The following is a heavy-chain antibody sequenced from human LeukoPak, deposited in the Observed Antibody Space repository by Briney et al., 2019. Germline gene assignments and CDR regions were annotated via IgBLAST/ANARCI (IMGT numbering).Heavy chain of an antibody. V-gene: IGHV3-23*01. CDR3: AKAIGMATIPYYFDY. Sequence: TGGSLRLSCAASGFTFSSYAMSWVRQAPGKGLEWVSAISGSGGSTYYADSVKGRFTISRDNSKNTLYLQMNSLRAEDTAVYYCAKAIGMATIPYYFDYWGQGTLVTVSS. J-gene: IGHJ4*02. D-gene: IGHD5-24*01. CDR2: ISGSGGST. CDR1: GFTFSSYA.